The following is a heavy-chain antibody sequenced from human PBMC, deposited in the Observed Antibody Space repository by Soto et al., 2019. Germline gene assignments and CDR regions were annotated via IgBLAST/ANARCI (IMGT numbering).Heavy chain of an antibody. CDR2: ISGSGGST. CDR1: GFTFSSYA. J-gene: IGHJ4*02. D-gene: IGHD4-17*01. Sequence: GSLRLSCAASGFTFSSYAMSWVRQAPGKGLEWVSAISGSGGSTYYADSVKGRFTISRDNSKNTLYLQMNSLRAEDTAVYYCAKDWTRDDYGDYVAGYWGQGTLVTVSS. V-gene: IGHV3-23*01. CDR3: AKDWTRDDYGDYVAGY.